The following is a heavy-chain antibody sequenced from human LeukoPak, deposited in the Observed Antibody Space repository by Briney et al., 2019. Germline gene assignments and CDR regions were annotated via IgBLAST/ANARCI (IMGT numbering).Heavy chain of an antibody. CDR1: GFTFSVYG. D-gene: IGHD2-2*01. J-gene: IGHJ4*02. CDR3: AKGKCSSNSCYVFDY. Sequence: PGGSLRLSCAASGFTFSVYGMHWARQAPGKGLEWVAFTRYDGTDKYYADSVRGRFTISRDNSKNTLYLQMNSLRAEDTAVYYCAKGKCSSNSCYVFDYWGQGTLVTVSS. V-gene: IGHV3-30*02. CDR2: TRYDGTDK.